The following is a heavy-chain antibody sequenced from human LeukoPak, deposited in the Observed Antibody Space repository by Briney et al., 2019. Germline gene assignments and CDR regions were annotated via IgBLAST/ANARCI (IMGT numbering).Heavy chain of an antibody. J-gene: IGHJ4*02. D-gene: IGHD6-25*01. V-gene: IGHV4-31*03. CDR3: AKEGSGIGSPYFDS. Sequence: SETLSLTCTVSGGSISIGGYYWSWIRQHPEKGLEWIGYIYYTGNAYYNPSLKSRVSLSADTSKNQISLNLRSVTAADTAVYYCAKEGSGIGSPYFDSWGQGTLVTVSS. CDR2: IYYTGNA. CDR1: GGSISIGGYY.